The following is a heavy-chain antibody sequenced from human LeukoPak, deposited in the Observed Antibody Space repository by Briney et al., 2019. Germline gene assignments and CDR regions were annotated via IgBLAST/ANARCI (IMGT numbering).Heavy chain of an antibody. CDR3: TRVVNGGHFDY. CDR2: VYHTGTS. J-gene: IGHJ4*02. V-gene: IGHV4-59*01. Sequence: ASETLSLTCTVSGGSISSYYWSWIRQPPGKGLEWIGYVYHTGTSGYHPSLKSRVAMSLDTSKNQVSLKLRSVTAADTAVYFCTRVVNGGHFDYWGQGTLVTVSS. D-gene: IGHD2-8*01. CDR1: GGSISSYY.